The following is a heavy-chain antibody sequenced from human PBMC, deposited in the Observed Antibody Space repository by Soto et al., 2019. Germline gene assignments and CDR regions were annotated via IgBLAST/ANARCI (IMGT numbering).Heavy chain of an antibody. J-gene: IGHJ5*02. V-gene: IGHV1-69*13. CDR3: ARTSIVVVPAARLNWFDP. Sequence: SVKVSCKASGYTFTSYGISWVRQAPGQGLEWMGGIIPIFGTANYAQKFQGRVTITADESTSTAYMELSSLRSEDTAVYYCARTSIVVVPAARLNWFDPWGQGTLVTVSS. D-gene: IGHD2-2*01. CDR2: IIPIFGTA. CDR1: GYTFTSYG.